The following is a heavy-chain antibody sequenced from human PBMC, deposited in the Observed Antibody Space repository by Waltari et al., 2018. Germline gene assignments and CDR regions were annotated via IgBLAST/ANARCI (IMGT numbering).Heavy chain of an antibody. Sequence: QVQLQESGPGLVKPSETLSLTCAVSGYSISSGYYWGWIRPPPGKGLEWIGSIYHSGSTYYNPSLKSRVTISVDTSKNQFSLKLSSVTAADTAVYYCARRTGYIWGSYHSFDYWGQGTLVTVSS. D-gene: IGHD3-16*02. CDR3: ARRTGYIWGSYHSFDY. V-gene: IGHV4-38-2*01. J-gene: IGHJ4*02. CDR2: IYHSGST. CDR1: GYSISSGYY.